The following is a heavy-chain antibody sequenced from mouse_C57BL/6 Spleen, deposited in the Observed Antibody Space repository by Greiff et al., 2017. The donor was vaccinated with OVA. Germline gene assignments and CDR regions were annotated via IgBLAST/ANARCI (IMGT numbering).Heavy chain of an antibody. CDR3: ARTITTVVGGAMDY. V-gene: IGHV14-3*01. CDR2: IDPANGNT. Sequence: EVQLQESVAELVRPGASVKLSCTASGFNIKNTYMHWVKQRPEQGLEWIGRIDPANGNTKYAPKFQGKATITADTSSNTAYLQLSSLTSEDTAIDYCARTITTVVGGAMDYWGQGTSVTVSS. D-gene: IGHD1-1*01. J-gene: IGHJ4*01. CDR1: GFNIKNTY.